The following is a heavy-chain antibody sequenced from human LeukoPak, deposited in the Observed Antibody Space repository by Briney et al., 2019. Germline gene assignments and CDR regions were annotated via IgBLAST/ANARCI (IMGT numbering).Heavy chain of an antibody. CDR1: GYTFTSYD. D-gene: IGHD3-3*01. Sequence: ASVKVSCKASGYTFTSYDINWVRQATGQGLEWMGWISAYNGNTNYAQKLQGRVTMTTDTSTSTAYMELRSLRSDDTAVYYCARAKSTDFWSGYYGTHDYYYMDVWGKGTTVTVSS. V-gene: IGHV1-18*01. J-gene: IGHJ6*03. CDR2: ISAYNGNT. CDR3: ARAKSTDFWSGYYGTHDYYYMDV.